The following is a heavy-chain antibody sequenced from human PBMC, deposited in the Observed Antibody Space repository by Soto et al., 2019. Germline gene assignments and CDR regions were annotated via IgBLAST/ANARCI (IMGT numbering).Heavy chain of an antibody. D-gene: IGHD3-3*01. CDR3: ARFFAAGTRGYLDS. CDR1: GFIFSSYA. Sequence: EVQLLESGGGLVQPGGSLRLSCAASGFIFSSYAMSWVRQAPGKGLEWVSAMSGSGDNAYYADSVKGRFTIARGNSKNLLTLQMKSLRAKDTAIYYCARFFAAGTRGYLDSWGQGTLVTVSS. CDR2: MSGSGDNA. V-gene: IGHV3-23*01. J-gene: IGHJ4*02.